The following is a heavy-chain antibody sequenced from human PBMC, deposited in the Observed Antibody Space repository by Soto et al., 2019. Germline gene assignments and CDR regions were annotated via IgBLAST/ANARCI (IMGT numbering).Heavy chain of an antibody. Sequence: EVQLLESGGGLVQPGGSLRLSCAASGFTFSTYAMSWVRQAPGKGLEWVSGLSGSGGSTNYADSVKGRFTISRDNSMSTLYRQMSSLRAEDTAVYYCAKHRYGSGSYAGDYWGQGTLVTVSS. CDR1: GFTFSTYA. V-gene: IGHV3-23*01. D-gene: IGHD3-10*01. CDR2: LSGSGGST. CDR3: AKHRYGSGSYAGDY. J-gene: IGHJ4*02.